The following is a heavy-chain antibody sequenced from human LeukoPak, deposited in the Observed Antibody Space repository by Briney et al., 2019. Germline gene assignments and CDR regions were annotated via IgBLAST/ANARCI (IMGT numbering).Heavy chain of an antibody. V-gene: IGHV3-23*01. D-gene: IGHD4-17*01. CDR2: ISCSGVST. Sequence: PGGSLRLSCAASGFTYSSYAMSWVRQAPGKGLEWVSTISCSGVSTYYADSVKGRFTISRDNSKNTLYLQMNSLRAEDTAVYYCAKYGDYSPAGYMDVWGKGTTVTVSS. J-gene: IGHJ6*03. CDR3: AKYGDYSPAGYMDV. CDR1: GFTYSSYA.